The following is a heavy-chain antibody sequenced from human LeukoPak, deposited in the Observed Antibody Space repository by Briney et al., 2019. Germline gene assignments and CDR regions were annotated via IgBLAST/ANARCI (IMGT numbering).Heavy chain of an antibody. J-gene: IGHJ5*02. CDR3: AASVVVPAAMIRFDP. Sequence: SETLSLTCAVSGYSISSGYYWGWIRQPPGKGLEWIGSIYHSGSTYYNPSLKSRVIISVDTSKNQFSLKLSSVTAADTAVYYRAASVVVPAAMIRFDPWGQGTLVTVSS. CDR2: IYHSGST. CDR1: GYSISSGYY. V-gene: IGHV4-38-2*01. D-gene: IGHD2-2*01.